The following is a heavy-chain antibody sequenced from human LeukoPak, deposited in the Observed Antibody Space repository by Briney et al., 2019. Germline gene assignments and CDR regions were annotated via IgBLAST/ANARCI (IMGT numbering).Heavy chain of an antibody. V-gene: IGHV3-30*02. CDR3: AKVSGFYFDC. D-gene: IGHD3-10*01. CDR1: GFTFINYG. Sequence: GGSLRLSCAASGFTFINYGMHWVRQAPGKGLEWVAFIRYDRSNQYYADSVKGRFTISRDNSKNTVYLQMNSLRAEDTAAYYCAKVSGFYFDCWGQGTLVTVSS. CDR2: IRYDRSNQ. J-gene: IGHJ4*02.